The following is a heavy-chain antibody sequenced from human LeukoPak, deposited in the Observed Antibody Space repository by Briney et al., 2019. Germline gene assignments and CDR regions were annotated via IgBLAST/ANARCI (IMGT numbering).Heavy chain of an antibody. J-gene: IGHJ6*02. V-gene: IGHV3-30*18. Sequence: PGRSLRLSCAASGFTFSSYGMHWVRQAPGKGLEWVAVISYDGSNKYYAGSVKGRFTISRDNSKNTLCLQMNSLRAEDTAVYYCAKDRGPLYYDFWSAISGMDVWGQGTAVTVSS. CDR1: GFTFSSYG. CDR2: ISYDGSNK. D-gene: IGHD3-3*01. CDR3: AKDRGPLYYDFWSAISGMDV.